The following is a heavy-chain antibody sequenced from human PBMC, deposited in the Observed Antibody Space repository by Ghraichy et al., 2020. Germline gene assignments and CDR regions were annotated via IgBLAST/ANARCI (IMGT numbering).Heavy chain of an antibody. D-gene: IGHD6-13*01. J-gene: IGHJ4*02. CDR1: GGSFSGYF. CDR2: INHSGST. Sequence: SETLSLTCAVYGGSFSGYFWSWIRQPPGKGLEWIGEINHSGSTNYNPSLKSRVTISVDTSKNLFSLKLSSVTAADTAMYYCARGGSWPTLFDYWGQGTLVTVSS. V-gene: IGHV4-34*01. CDR3: ARGGSWPTLFDY.